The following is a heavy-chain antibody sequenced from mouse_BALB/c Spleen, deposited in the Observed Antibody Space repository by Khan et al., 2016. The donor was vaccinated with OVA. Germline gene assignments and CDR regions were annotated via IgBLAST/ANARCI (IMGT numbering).Heavy chain of an antibody. CDR2: ITNGGGST. V-gene: IGHV5-12-2*01. D-gene: IGHD1-2*01. J-gene: IGHJ4*01. CDR3: ARVPTFITTALDY. CDR1: GFTFSSNT. Sequence: EVELVESGGGLVQPGGSLKLSCAASGFTFSSNTMSWVRQTPEKRLEWVAYITNGGGSTYYPDTVKGRFTISRDNAKNTLYLQMSSLKSEDTAMYYCARVPTFITTALDYWGQGTSVTGSS.